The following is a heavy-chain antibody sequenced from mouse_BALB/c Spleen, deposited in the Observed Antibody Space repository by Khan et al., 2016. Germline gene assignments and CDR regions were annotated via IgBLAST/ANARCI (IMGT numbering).Heavy chain of an antibody. D-gene: IGHD1-1*01. CDR2: IFPGSGNT. CDR1: GYCFTSYY. J-gene: IGHJ2*01. CDR3: AGSYYCGSPCYFDS. Sequence: QVQLQQSGPELVKPGASVKISCKASGYCFTSYYIHWVKQRPGQGLEWIGGIFPGSGNTKNNDKFKGKATLTADTSSSTAYMQLSSLTSEDSAIYFCAGSYYCGSPCYFDSWGQGANLTGSS. V-gene: IGHV1-66*01.